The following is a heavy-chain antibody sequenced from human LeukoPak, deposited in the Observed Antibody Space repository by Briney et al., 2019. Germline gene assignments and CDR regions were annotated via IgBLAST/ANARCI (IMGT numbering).Heavy chain of an antibody. J-gene: IGHJ5*02. Sequence: PGGSLRLSCAASGFTFSSYGMHWVRQAPGKGLEWVAVISYDGSNKYYADSVKGRFTISRDNSKNTLYLQMNSLRAEDTAVYYCAKAGGPNIVVVPAALVGSTRDWFDPWGQGTLVTVSS. D-gene: IGHD2-2*01. V-gene: IGHV3-30*18. CDR1: GFTFSSYG. CDR2: ISYDGSNK. CDR3: AKAGGPNIVVVPAALVGSTRDWFDP.